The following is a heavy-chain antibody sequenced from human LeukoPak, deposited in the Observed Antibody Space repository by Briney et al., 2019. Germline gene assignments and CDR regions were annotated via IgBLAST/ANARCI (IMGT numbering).Heavy chain of an antibody. CDR2: IYSGGST. CDR1: GFIVSGDF. Sequence: GGSLRLSCAASGFIVSGDFMSWVRQAPGKGLEWVSVIYSGGSTYYADSVEGRFTIFRDNSKNTLDLQMTGLRAEDTAVYYCARERGRGRDSPWFDYWGQGTLVTVSS. CDR3: ARERGRGRDSPWFDY. J-gene: IGHJ4*02. V-gene: IGHV3-53*01. D-gene: IGHD1-26*01.